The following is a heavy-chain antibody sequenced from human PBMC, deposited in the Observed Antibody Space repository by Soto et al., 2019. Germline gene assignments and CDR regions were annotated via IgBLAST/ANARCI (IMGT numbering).Heavy chain of an antibody. D-gene: IGHD4-17*01. Sequence: EVKLLESGGGLAQPGGSLRLSCVGSGFTLRAFAMTWVRQAPGKGLEWVSVISGSGDDTSYADSVKGRFTISRDNSRNTLYLQMNRLRAEDTAVYYCVKGGFTVTTIDHWGQGTLVAASS. CDR1: GFTLRAFA. CDR3: VKGGFTVTTIDH. J-gene: IGHJ5*02. V-gene: IGHV3-23*01. CDR2: ISGSGDDT.